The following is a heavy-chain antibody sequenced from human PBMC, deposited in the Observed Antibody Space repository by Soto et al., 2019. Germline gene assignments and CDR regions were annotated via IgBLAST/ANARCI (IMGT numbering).Heavy chain of an antibody. D-gene: IGHD6-6*01. J-gene: IGHJ6*02. CDR3: AREIAARLPYYYYYGMDV. CDR1: GFTFSSYS. CDR2: ISSSSSYI. V-gene: IGHV3-21*01. Sequence: GGSLRLSYAASGFTFSSYSMNWVRQAPGKGLEWVSSISSSSSYIYYADSVKGRFTISRDNAKNSLYLQMNSLRAEDTAVYYCAREIAARLPYYYYYGMDVWGQGTTVTVSS.